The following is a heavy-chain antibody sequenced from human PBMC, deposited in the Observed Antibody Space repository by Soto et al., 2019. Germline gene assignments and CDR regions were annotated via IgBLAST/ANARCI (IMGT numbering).Heavy chain of an antibody. CDR3: ARSQKGEISNGYYTKFKWLGS. J-gene: IGHJ5*02. CDR1: GGSLSAYY. Sequence: WETLSLTCAVYGGSLSAYYWSWVRQPPGKGLESIGEINYGGNANYNPSLKSRGTISLDTSKNQLSLKLNSVTTAVTAVYYLARSQKGEISNGYYTKFKWLGSWGQGTLVTVSS. CDR2: INYGGNA. D-gene: IGHD3-3*01. V-gene: IGHV4-34*01.